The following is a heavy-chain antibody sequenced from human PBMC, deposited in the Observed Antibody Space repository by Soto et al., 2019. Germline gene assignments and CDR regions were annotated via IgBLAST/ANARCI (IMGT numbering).Heavy chain of an antibody. CDR1: GFTFSSYG. CDR2: ISYDGSNK. V-gene: IGHV3-30*18. D-gene: IGHD3-22*01. J-gene: IGHJ4*02. CDR3: AKTHTDYYDSSGYYLVSSLDY. Sequence: PGGSLRLSCAASGFTFSSYGMHWVRQAPGKGLEWVAVISYDGSNKYYADSVKGRFTISRDNSKNTLYLQMNSLRAEDTAVYYCAKTHTDYYDSSGYYLVSSLDYWGQGTLVTVSS.